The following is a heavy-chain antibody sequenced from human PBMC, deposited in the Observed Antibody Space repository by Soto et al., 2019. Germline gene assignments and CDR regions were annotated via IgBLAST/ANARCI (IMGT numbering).Heavy chain of an antibody. V-gene: IGHV4-34*01. D-gene: IGHD2-8*02. J-gene: IGHJ4*02. CDR3: ARDKNTGLFDY. Sequence: TLSLTCAVYGGSFSGYYWTWIRQPPGTGLEWIGEINHSGSTNYNPSLKSRVTISVDTSKNQFSLKLTSVTAADTAVYYCARDKNTGLFDYWGQGTLVTVSS. CDR1: GGSFSGYY. CDR2: INHSGST.